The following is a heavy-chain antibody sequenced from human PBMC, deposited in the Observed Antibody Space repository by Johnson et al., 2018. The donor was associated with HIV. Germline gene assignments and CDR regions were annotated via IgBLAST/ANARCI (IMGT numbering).Heavy chain of an antibody. V-gene: IGHV3-30*03. CDR3: ARDKRRWELLRDAFDI. J-gene: IGHJ3*02. CDR2: MSYDGSNK. D-gene: IGHD1-26*01. Sequence: VQLVESGGGVVQPGRSLRLSCAVSGLSFSNYGMHWVRQAPGKGLEWVAVMSYDGSNKYYTDSVRGRFTISRDNSKNTLYLQMNSLRAEDTAVYYCARDKRRWELLRDAFDIWGQGTMVTVSS. CDR1: GLSFSNYG.